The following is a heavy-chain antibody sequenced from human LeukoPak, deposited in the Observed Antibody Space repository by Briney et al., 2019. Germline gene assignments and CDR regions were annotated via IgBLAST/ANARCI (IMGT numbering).Heavy chain of an antibody. J-gene: IGHJ4*02. D-gene: IGHD4-11*01. CDR1: GFSFSRFS. CDR2: ISSSGSST. V-gene: IGHV3-21*01. Sequence: GGSLRLSCAASGFSFSRFSMNWVRRAPGKGLEWVSSISSSGSSTYYADSVKGRFTISRDNAKNTLYLQMNSLRAEDTAVYYCSGAHYSSGWHYFDYWGQGTLVTVSS. CDR3: SGAHYSSGWHYFDY.